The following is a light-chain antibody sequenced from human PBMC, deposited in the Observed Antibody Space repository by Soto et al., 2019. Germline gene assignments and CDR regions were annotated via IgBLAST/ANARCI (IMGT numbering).Light chain of an antibody. CDR3: SSYTSSKTPFG. J-gene: IGLJ1*01. V-gene: IGLV2-14*01. CDR1: SRDVGAYNF. CDR2: EVT. Sequence: LPQPASLSRSPGQSITISCTETSRDVGAYNFVSWYQHPPRKAPKLILYEVTTHPSGVSSRFSGSKSGNTASLTISGLQADDEANYYCSSYTSSKTPFGFGTGTTVTVL.